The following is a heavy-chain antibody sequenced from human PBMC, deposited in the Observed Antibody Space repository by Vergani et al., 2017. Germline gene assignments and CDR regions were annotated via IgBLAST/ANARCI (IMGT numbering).Heavy chain of an antibody. J-gene: IGHJ5*02. CDR1: GYSFTSYW. CDR3: ARLVPLTFTVTTFGNWFDP. CDR2: IDPSDSYT. Sequence: EVQLVQSGAEVKKPGESLRISCKGSGYSFTSYWISWVRQMPGKGLEWMGRIDPSDSYTNYLPSFQGHFTISADKSISTAYLQWSSLKASDTAMYYCARLVPLTFTVTTFGNWFDPWGQGTLVTVSS. D-gene: IGHD4-17*01. V-gene: IGHV5-10-1*03.